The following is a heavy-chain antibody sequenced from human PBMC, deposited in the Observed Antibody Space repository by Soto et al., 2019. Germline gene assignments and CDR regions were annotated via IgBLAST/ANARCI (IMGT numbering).Heavy chain of an antibody. Sequence: ETLSLTCTVSGGSISSYYWSWIRQPPGKGLEWIGYIYYSGSTNYNPSLKSRVTISVDTSKNQFSLKLSSVTAADTAVYYCARDGRYFDWLSFDYWGQGTLVTVSS. CDR3: ARDGRYFDWLSFDY. V-gene: IGHV4-59*01. J-gene: IGHJ4*02. D-gene: IGHD3-9*01. CDR2: IYYSGST. CDR1: GGSISSYY.